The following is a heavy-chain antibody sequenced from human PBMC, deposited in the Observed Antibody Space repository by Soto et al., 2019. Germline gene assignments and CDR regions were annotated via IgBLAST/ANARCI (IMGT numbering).Heavy chain of an antibody. CDR3: AREIYYYGSGSYYSEYYMDV. J-gene: IGHJ6*03. CDR2: IWYDGSNK. D-gene: IGHD3-10*01. V-gene: IGHV3-33*01. CDR1: GFTFSSYG. Sequence: GGSLRLSCAASGFTFSSYGMHWVRQAPGKGLEWVAVIWYDGSNKYYADSVKGRFTISRDNSKNTLYLQMNSLRAEDTAVYYCAREIYYYGSGSYYSEYYMDVWGKGTTVTVSS.